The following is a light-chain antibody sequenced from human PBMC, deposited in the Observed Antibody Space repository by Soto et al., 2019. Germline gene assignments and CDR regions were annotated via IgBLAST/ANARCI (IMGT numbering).Light chain of an antibody. CDR3: AAWDDSLSGGV. CDR2: GNT. CDR1: SSNIGAGYD. V-gene: IGLV1-40*01. J-gene: IGLJ2*01. Sequence: QSVLTQPPSVSGAPGQRATISCTGSSSNIGAGYDVHWYQQLPGAAPKLLITGNTNRPSGVPDRFSGSKSGTSASLAITGLQAEDEADYYCAAWDDSLSGGVFGGGTKLTVL.